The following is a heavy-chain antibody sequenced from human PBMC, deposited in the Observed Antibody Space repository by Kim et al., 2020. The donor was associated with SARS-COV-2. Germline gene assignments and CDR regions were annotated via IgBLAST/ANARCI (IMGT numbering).Heavy chain of an antibody. CDR1: GFTFSSYG. D-gene: IGHD5-12*01. CDR3: ARDGGYSGYARFDY. V-gene: IGHV3-33*01. CDR2: IWYDGSNN. J-gene: IGHJ4*02. Sequence: GGSLRLSCAASGFTFSSYGMHWVRQAPGKGLEWVAVIWYDGSNNYYADSVKGRFTISRDNSKNTLYLQMNSLRAEDTAVYYCARDGGYSGYARFDYWGQGTLVTVSS.